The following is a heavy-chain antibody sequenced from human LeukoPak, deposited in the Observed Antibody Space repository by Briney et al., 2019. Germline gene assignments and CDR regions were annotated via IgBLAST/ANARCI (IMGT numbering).Heavy chain of an antibody. Sequence: PSETLSLTCAVYGGSFSGYYWSWIRQPPGKGLEWIGEINHSGSTNYNPSLKSRATISVDTSKNQFSLKLSSVTAADTAVYYCARGRITMVLYYGMDVWGQGTTVTVSS. CDR3: ARGRITMVLYYGMDV. V-gene: IGHV4-34*01. J-gene: IGHJ6*02. D-gene: IGHD3-10*01. CDR2: INHSGST. CDR1: GGSFSGYY.